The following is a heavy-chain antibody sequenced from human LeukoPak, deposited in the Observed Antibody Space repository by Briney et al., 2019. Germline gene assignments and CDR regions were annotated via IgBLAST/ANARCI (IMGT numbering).Heavy chain of an antibody. CDR1: GFTFSSYS. CDR2: ISSSSSTI. D-gene: IGHD6-6*01. V-gene: IGHV3-48*01. J-gene: IGHJ4*02. CDR3: ARNHASIAARLFDY. Sequence: PGGFLRLSCAASGFTFSSYSMNWVRQAPGKGLEWVSYISSSSSTIYYADSVKGRFTISRDNAKNSLYLQMNSLRAEDTAVYYCARNHASIAARLFDYWGQGTLVTVSS.